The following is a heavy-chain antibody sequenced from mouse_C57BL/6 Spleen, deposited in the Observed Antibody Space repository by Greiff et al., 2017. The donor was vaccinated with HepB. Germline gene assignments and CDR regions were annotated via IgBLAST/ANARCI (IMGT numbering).Heavy chain of an antibody. J-gene: IGHJ2*01. Sequence: VQLQQPGAELVRPGSSVKLSCKASGYTFTSYWMHWVKQRPIQGLEWIGNIDPSDSETHYNQKFKDKATLTVDKSSSTAYMQLSSLTSEDSAVYYCAREGRYYGSSWAYFDYWGLGTTLTVSS. CDR3: AREGRYYGSSWAYFDY. V-gene: IGHV1-52*01. CDR1: GYTFTSYW. CDR2: IDPSDSET. D-gene: IGHD1-1*01.